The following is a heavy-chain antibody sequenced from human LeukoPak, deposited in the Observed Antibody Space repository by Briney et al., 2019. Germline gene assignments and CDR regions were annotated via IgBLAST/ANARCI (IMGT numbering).Heavy chain of an antibody. J-gene: IGHJ4*02. CDR1: GGSFSGYY. Sequence: SETLSLTCAVYGGSFSGYYWSWIRQPPGKGLEWIGRIYTSGSTNYNPSLKSRVTMSVDTSKNQFSLKLSSVTAADTAVYYCAREIGETYDYWGQGTLVTVSS. V-gene: IGHV4-4*07. CDR3: AREIGETYDY. D-gene: IGHD3-10*01. CDR2: IYTSGST.